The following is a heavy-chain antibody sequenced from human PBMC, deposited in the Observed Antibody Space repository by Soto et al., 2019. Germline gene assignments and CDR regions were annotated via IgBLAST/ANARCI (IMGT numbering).Heavy chain of an antibody. CDR1: GGTFSSYT. CDR2: IIPILGIA. D-gene: IGHD3-10*01. CDR3: AREGNYGSGPEGWFDP. J-gene: IGHJ5*02. V-gene: IGHV1-69*08. Sequence: QVQLVQSGAEVKKPGSSVKVSCKASGGTFSSYTISWVRQAPGQGLEWMGRIIPILGIANYAQKFQGRVTITADKSASTAYMELSSLRSEDTAVYYCAREGNYGSGPEGWFDPWGQGTLVTVSS.